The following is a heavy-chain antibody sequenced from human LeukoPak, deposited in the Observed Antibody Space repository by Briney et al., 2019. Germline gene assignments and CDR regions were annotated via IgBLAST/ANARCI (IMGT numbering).Heavy chain of an antibody. D-gene: IGHD3-22*01. J-gene: IGHJ5*02. Sequence: ASVKVSYKASGYTFTGYYMHWVRQAPGPGLEWMGRINPNSGGTDYAQQFQGRVTMTRDTSISTAYMELSRLRSDDTAVYYCARDYYDSSGSYKNWFDPWGQGTLVTVSS. CDR2: INPNSGGT. CDR1: GYTFTGYY. V-gene: IGHV1-2*06. CDR3: ARDYYDSSGSYKNWFDP.